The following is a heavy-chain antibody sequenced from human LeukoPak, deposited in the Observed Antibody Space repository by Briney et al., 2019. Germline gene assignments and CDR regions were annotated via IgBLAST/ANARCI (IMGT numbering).Heavy chain of an antibody. D-gene: IGHD6-13*01. V-gene: IGHV1-46*01. CDR2: INPSGGST. Sequence: ASVKVSCKASGYTFTNYYMHWVRQSPGRGLEWMGLINPSGGSTSYAQRFQGRVTMTSDTSTSTVYMDLSSLTSEDTAVYYCARGGRAGVVWGYSDYWGQGTLVTVSS. CDR3: ARGGRAGVVWGYSDY. CDR1: GYTFTNYY. J-gene: IGHJ4*02.